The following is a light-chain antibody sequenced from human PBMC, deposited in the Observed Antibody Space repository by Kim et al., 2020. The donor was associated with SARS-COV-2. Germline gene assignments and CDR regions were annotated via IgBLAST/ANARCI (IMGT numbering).Light chain of an antibody. J-gene: IGKJ5*01. CDR2: TIS. CDR3: QQYNAYPIT. CDR1: QRINNW. Sequence: ASVGDRVSITCRASQRINNWLAWFQQKPGKAPKVLIYTISTLESGVPSRFSGSGSGKEFTLTISNLQPDDFATYYCQQYNAYPITFGQGTRLEIK. V-gene: IGKV1-5*03.